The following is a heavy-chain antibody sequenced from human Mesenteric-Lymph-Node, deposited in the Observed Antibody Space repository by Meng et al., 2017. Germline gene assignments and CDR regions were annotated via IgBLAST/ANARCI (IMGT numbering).Heavy chain of an antibody. CDR2: IYYSGST. V-gene: IGHV4-30-4*01. CDR1: VCSISSGDYY. Sequence: PLDASGPGLVKPPRTLSLPFTVSVCSISSGDYYWSWIRQPPGKGLKLIRHIYYSGSTSYNTSLKSRVTISVDTSKTQFSLNLSSVTAADTAVYYCGRDQGRQLINHWGQGTLVTVSS. J-gene: IGHJ4*02. CDR3: GRDQGRQLINH. D-gene: IGHD1-1*01.